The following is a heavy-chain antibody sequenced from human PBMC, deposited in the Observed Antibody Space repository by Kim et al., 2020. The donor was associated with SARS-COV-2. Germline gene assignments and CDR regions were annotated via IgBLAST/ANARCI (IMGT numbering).Heavy chain of an antibody. CDR2: ISYDGSNK. CDR3: AKDFTGRYSSSWSSAEY. CDR1: GFTFSSYG. V-gene: IGHV3-30*18. J-gene: IGHJ1*01. D-gene: IGHD6-13*01. Sequence: GGSLRLSCAASGFTFSSYGMHWVRQAPGKGLEWVAVISYDGSNKYYADSVKGRFTISRDNSKNTLYLQMNSLRAEDTAVYYCAKDFTGRYSSSWSSAEY.